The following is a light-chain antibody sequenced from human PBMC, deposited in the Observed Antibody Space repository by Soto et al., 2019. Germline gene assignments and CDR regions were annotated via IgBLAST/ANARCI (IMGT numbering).Light chain of an antibody. CDR2: EVS. Sequence: QSALTQPASVSGSPGQSITISCTGTSSGVGGYNYVSWYQQHPGKAPKLMIYEVSNWPSGVSNRFSGSKSGNTASLTISGLQAEDEADYYCSSYTRSILLFGGGTKLTVL. CDR1: SSGVGGYNY. V-gene: IGLV2-14*01. CDR3: SSYTRSILL. J-gene: IGLJ2*01.